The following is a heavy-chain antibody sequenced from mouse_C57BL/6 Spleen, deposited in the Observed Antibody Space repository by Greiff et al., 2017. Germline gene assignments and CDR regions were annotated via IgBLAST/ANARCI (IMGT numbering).Heavy chain of an antibody. Sequence: VQLKESGPELVKPGASVKIPCKASGYTFTDYNMDWVKQSHGKSLEWIGDINPNNGGTIYNQKFKGKATLTVDKSSSTAYMELRSLTSEDTAVYYCARRNDYDLYFDYWGAGTTLTVSS. D-gene: IGHD2-4*01. CDR1: GYTFTDYN. J-gene: IGHJ2*01. V-gene: IGHV1-18*01. CDR2: INPNNGGT. CDR3: ARRNDYDLYFDY.